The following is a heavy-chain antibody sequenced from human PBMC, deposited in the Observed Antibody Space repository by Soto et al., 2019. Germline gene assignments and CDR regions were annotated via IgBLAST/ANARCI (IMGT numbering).Heavy chain of an antibody. V-gene: IGHV3-30*18. D-gene: IGHD3-22*01. J-gene: IGHJ6*02. CDR2: ISYDGSNK. CDR1: GFTFSSYG. Sequence: PGGSLRLSCAASGFTFSSYGIHWVRQAPGKGLEWVAVISYDGSNKYYADSVKGRFTISRDNSKNTLYLQMNSLRAEDTAVYYCAKSIYYDSSGDYYYYYGMDVWGQGTTVTVSS. CDR3: AKSIYYDSSGDYYYYYGMDV.